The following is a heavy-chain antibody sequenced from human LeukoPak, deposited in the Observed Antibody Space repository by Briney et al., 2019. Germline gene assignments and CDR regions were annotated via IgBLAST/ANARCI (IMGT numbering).Heavy chain of an antibody. Sequence: SETLSLTCTVSGGSISSSSYYWGWIRQPPGKGLEWIGSIYYSGSTYYNPSLKSRVTISVDTSKNQFSLKLSSVTAADTAVYYCARNGRFDWNPPNFDYWGQGTLVTVSS. J-gene: IGHJ4*02. D-gene: IGHD3-9*01. CDR1: GGSISSSSYY. CDR3: ARNGRFDWNPPNFDY. V-gene: IGHV4-39*01. CDR2: IYYSGST.